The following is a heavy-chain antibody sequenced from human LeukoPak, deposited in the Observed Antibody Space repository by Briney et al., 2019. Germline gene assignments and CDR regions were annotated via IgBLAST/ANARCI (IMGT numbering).Heavy chain of an antibody. J-gene: IGHJ6*02. Sequence: ASVKVSCKASGGTFSSYAISWVRQAPGQGLEWMGGIIPIFGTANYAQKFQGRVTITADESTSTAYMELSSLRSEDTAVYYCARGYGDYPYYYGMDVWGQGTTVTVSS. CDR2: IIPIFGTA. V-gene: IGHV1-69*13. CDR3: ARGYGDYPYYYGMDV. CDR1: GGTFSSYA. D-gene: IGHD4-17*01.